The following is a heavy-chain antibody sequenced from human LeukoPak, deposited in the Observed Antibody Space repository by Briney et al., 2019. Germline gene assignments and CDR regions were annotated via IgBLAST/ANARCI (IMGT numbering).Heavy chain of an antibody. D-gene: IGHD6-13*01. CDR1: GFTFGNYA. CDR3: AKAMIAAAGTRGFFDY. Sequence: PGGSLRLSCAASGFTFGNYAMNWVRQAPGKGLEWVSGISGSGGSTYYADSVKGRFTISRDNSKNTLYLQMSSLRAEDTAVYYCAKAMIAAAGTRGFFDYWGQGTLVTVSS. J-gene: IGHJ4*02. V-gene: IGHV3-23*01. CDR2: ISGSGGST.